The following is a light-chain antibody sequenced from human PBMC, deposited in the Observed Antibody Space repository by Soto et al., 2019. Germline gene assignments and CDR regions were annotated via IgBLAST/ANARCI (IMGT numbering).Light chain of an antibody. CDR1: QSVSTS. CDR3: QPRI. CDR2: DAS. Sequence: EVVLTQSPATLSLSPGDRATLSCRASQSVSTSLAWYQQKPGQAPRLLIYDASNRATGIPARFSGSGSGTDFTLTISSLEPEDFAVYYCQPRIFGGGTKVEI. J-gene: IGKJ4*01. V-gene: IGKV3-11*01.